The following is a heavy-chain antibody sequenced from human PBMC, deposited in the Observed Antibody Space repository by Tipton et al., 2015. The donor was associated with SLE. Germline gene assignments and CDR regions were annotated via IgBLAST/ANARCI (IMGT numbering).Heavy chain of an antibody. CDR2: IYSGGST. Sequence: SLRLSCAASGFTVSSNYMSWVRQAPGKGLEWVSVIYSGGSTYYADSVKGRFTISRDNSKHTLYLQMNSLRAEDTAVYYCARAVTFGGVIVGGFVDWGQGTLVTVSS. CDR1: GFTVSSNY. CDR3: ARAVTFGGVIVGGFVD. D-gene: IGHD3-16*02. V-gene: IGHV3-53*01. J-gene: IGHJ4*02.